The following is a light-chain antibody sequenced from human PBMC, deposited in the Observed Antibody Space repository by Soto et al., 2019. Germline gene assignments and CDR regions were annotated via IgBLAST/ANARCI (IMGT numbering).Light chain of an antibody. Sequence: QSALTQPASVSGSPGQSITISCTGTSSDVGSHNLVSWYQQHPGQAPKLMIYEGSKRPSGVSNRFSGSKSGNTASLTISGLQAEDEADYYCCSSAGSVVFGGGTQLTVL. CDR2: EGS. CDR1: SSDVGSHNL. V-gene: IGLV2-23*01. J-gene: IGLJ2*01. CDR3: CSSAGSVV.